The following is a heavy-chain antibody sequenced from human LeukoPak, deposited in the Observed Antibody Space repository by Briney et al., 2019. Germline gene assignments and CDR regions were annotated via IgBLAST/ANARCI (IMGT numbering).Heavy chain of an antibody. Sequence: PSETLSLTCAVYGGSFSGYYWSWIRQPPGKGLEWIGEINHSGSTNYNPSLKSRVTISVDTSKNQFSLKLSSVTAADTAVYYCASGCSSTSCYHRYQYFQHWGQGTLVTVSS. CDR1: GGSFSGYY. J-gene: IGHJ1*01. V-gene: IGHV4-34*01. CDR2: INHSGST. D-gene: IGHD2-2*01. CDR3: ASGCSSTSCYHRYQYFQH.